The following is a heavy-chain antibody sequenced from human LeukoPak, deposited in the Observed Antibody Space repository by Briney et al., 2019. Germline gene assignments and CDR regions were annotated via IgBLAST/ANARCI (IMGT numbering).Heavy chain of an antibody. CDR1: GYTFNSYG. CDR3: AREAQQLVTIYFDY. CDR2: ISAYNGNS. Sequence: ASVKVSCKASGYTFNSYGISWVRQAPGQGLELMGWISAYNGNSYYAQKLQGRVTMTTDTSTSTAYMELRSLRSDDTAVYYCAREAQQLVTIYFDYWGQGTLVTVSS. J-gene: IGHJ4*02. D-gene: IGHD6-13*01. V-gene: IGHV1-18*01.